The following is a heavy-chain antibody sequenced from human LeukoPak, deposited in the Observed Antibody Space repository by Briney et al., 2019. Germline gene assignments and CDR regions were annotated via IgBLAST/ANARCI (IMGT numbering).Heavy chain of an antibody. J-gene: IGHJ4*02. CDR1: GGSISSYY. Sequence: PSETLSLTCTVSGGSISSYYWSWLRQPPGKGLEWIGYIYYSGSTNYNPSLTRRVTISVDTSKNQFSLTLSSVTAADTAVYYCARGFYDSSLFDYWGQGTLVTVSS. V-gene: IGHV4-59*01. CDR3: ARGFYDSSLFDY. CDR2: IYYSGST. D-gene: IGHD3-22*01.